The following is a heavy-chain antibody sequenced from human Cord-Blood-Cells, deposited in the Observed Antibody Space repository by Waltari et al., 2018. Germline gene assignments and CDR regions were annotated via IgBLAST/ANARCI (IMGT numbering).Heavy chain of an antibody. V-gene: IGHV3-53*01. D-gene: IGHD3-3*01. J-gene: IGHJ6*03. CDR2: IYRGGST. CDR1: GFTVSRNY. CDR3: ARELYDFWSGYYTEGYYYYYMDF. Sequence: EVQLVESGGGLIQPGGSLRLSCADSGFTVSRNYIRWVRQALGKGLECDSVIYRGGSTIYADSGKGRFTISRYKSKNTLYLQMNSLRAEDTAVYYCARELYDFWSGYYTEGYYYYYMDFWGKGTTVTVSS.